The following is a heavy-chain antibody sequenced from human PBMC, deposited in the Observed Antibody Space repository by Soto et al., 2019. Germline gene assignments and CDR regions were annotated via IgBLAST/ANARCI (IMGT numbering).Heavy chain of an antibody. J-gene: IGHJ6*02. Sequence: SVKVSCKASGGTFSSYAISWVRQAPGQGLEWMGGIIPIFGTANYAQKFQGRVTITADESTSTAYMELSSLRSEDTAVYYCARYYYDSSGYHWDYGMDVWGQGTTVTVSS. CDR2: IIPIFGTA. CDR3: ARYYYDSSGYHWDYGMDV. CDR1: GGTFSSYA. D-gene: IGHD3-22*01. V-gene: IGHV1-69*13.